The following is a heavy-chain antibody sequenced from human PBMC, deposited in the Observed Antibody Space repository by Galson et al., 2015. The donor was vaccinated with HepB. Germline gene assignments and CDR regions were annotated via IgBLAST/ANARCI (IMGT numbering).Heavy chain of an antibody. V-gene: IGHV3-11*06. D-gene: IGHD4-23*01. Sequence: SLRLSCAASGFSFSDYYISWIRQAPGKGLEYVSYISSTSTDIKYTDDVKGRFTTSRDNAKNSLYLQMDSLRAEDTAVYYCARVGEFAVVTPDYWGQGTLVIVSS. CDR2: ISSTSTDI. J-gene: IGHJ4*02. CDR3: ARVGEFAVVTPDY. CDR1: GFSFSDYY.